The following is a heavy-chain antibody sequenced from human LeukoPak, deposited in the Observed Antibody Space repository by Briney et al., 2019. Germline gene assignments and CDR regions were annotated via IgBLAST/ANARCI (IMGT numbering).Heavy chain of an antibody. CDR3: AGVRFGIIHAHCFDY. V-gene: IGHV3-7*01. CDR1: GFTFSIYW. J-gene: IGHJ4*02. Sequence: PGRSLRLSCGASGFTFSIYWITCVRQAPGKGLEWVANIKHDGSEKYYVDSVKGRFTISRYNAKNSLYLQMNSLRAEDTAVYYCAGVRFGIIHAHCFDYWGQGTLVTVSS. CDR2: IKHDGSEK. D-gene: IGHD3-10*01.